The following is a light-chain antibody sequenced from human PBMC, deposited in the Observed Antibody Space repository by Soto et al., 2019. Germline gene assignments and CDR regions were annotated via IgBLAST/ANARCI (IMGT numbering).Light chain of an antibody. CDR2: AND. Sequence: QSVLTQPPSVSGAPGQRVIISCPNIGADFDVLWYQQLPGTAPKLLINANDNRPAGVTDRFSGSRSGSSASLAITGLRAEDEATYYCQSFDRGQSYDNRLSGVFGGGTQLTVL. J-gene: IGLJ3*02. CDR3: QSFDRGQSYDNRLSGV. CDR1: IGADFD. V-gene: IGLV1-40*01.